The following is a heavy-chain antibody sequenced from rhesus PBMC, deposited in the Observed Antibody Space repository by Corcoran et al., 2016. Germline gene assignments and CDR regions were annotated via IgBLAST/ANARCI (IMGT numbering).Heavy chain of an antibody. CDR1: GYSISGYY. D-gene: IGHD5-12*01. CDR2: IPYSGNT. Sequence: QVQLQESGPGLVKPSAPLSLTCAVSGYSISGYYWSWLRPAPGKGLEWIGYIPYSGNTNYNPSLKSRVTIARDTSKNQFSLKLNSVTAADTAVYYWARKDTVTDPFEYWGQGVLVTVSS. V-gene: IGHV4-122*02. J-gene: IGHJ4*01. CDR3: ARKDTVTDPFEY.